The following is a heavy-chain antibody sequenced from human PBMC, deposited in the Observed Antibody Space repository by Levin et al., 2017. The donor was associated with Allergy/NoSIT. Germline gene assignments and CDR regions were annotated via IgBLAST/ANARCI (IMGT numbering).Heavy chain of an antibody. J-gene: IGHJ3*02. CDR1: GFTLSSYA. V-gene: IGHV3-30-3*01. Sequence: GESLKISCAASGFTLSSYAMHWVRQAPGKGLEWVAVISYDGSNKYYADSVKGRFTISRDISKNTLYLQMNSLRAEDTAVYYCTRVATVTTRFDAFNIWGQGTMVTVSS. D-gene: IGHD4-17*01. CDR3: TRVATVTTRFDAFNI. CDR2: ISYDGSNK.